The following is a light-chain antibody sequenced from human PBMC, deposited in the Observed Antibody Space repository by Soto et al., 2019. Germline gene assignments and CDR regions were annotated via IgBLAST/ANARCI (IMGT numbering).Light chain of an antibody. V-gene: IGKV3-20*01. CDR3: QHYGSSPWT. J-gene: IGKJ1*01. Sequence: EIVLTQSPGTLPLSPGERATLSCRASQSVGGNNLAWFQQKPGQAPRLLVYGASKRAAGIPDRFSGGGSGTDFTLTISRLEPEDLAVYYCQHYGSSPWTFGQGTEVEVK. CDR1: QSVGGNN. CDR2: GAS.